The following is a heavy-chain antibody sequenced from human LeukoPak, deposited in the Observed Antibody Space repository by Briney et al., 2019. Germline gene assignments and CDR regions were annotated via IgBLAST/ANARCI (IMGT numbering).Heavy chain of an antibody. D-gene: IGHD3-22*01. CDR1: GYTFTSYG. V-gene: IGHV1-18*01. J-gene: IGHJ4*02. Sequence: GASVKVSCRASGYTFTSYGISWVRQAPGQGLEWMGWISAYNGNTNYAQKLQGRVTMTTDTSTSTAYMELRSLRSDDTAVYYCARDHYYDSTTRFDYWGQGTLVTVSS. CDR2: ISAYNGNT. CDR3: ARDHYYDSTTRFDY.